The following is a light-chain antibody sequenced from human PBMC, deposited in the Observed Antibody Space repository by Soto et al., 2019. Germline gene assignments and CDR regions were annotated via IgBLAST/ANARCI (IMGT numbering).Light chain of an antibody. CDR1: QSVSSSY. CDR2: GAS. CDR3: QQYGSSPPWT. J-gene: IGKJ1*01. Sequence: EMVLTQSPGTLSLSPGERATLSCRASQSVSSSYLAWYQQKPGQAPRLLIYGASSRVTGIPDMFSGSGSGTDITQTISRLEPEDFAVYYRQQYGSSPPWTFGQGAKREIK. V-gene: IGKV3-20*01.